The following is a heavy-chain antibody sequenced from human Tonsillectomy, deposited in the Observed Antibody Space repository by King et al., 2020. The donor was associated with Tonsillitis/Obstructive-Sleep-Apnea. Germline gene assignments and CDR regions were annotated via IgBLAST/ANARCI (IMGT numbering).Heavy chain of an antibody. J-gene: IGHJ4*02. V-gene: IGHV2-5*02. Sequence: QVTLKESGPTLVKPTQTLTLTCTFSGFSLSTSGVGVGWIRQPPGKALEWLALIYWDDDKRYSPSLNTRLTITKDTSKNQVVLTMTDMDPVDTATYYCAHRRTTVTTDYFDYWGQGTLVTVSS. CDR2: IYWDDDK. CDR1: GFSLSTSGVG. CDR3: AHRRTTVTTDYFDY. D-gene: IGHD4-17*01.